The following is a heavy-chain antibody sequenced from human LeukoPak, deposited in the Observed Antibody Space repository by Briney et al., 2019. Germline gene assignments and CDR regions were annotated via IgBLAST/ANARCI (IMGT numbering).Heavy chain of an antibody. CDR1: GGSISSSSYY. D-gene: IGHD6-13*01. CDR2: IYYSGST. CDR3: ARHGPPSIAAAYGY. J-gene: IGHJ4*02. Sequence: SETLSLTCTVSGGSISSSSYYWGWIRQPPGKGLEWIGSIYYSGSTYYNPSLKSRVTISVDTSKNQFSLKLSSVTAADTAVYYCARHGPPSIAAAYGYWGQGTLVTVSS. V-gene: IGHV4-39*01.